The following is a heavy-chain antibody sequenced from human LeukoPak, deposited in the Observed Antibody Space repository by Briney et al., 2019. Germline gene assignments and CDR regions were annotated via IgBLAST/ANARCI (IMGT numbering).Heavy chain of an antibody. CDR2: ISRSGTYT. J-gene: IGHJ4*02. Sequence: GGSLRLSCAASGFAFSIYAMTWVRQAPGKGLEWVSGISRSGTYTYYADSVKGRFTISRDNSKNTLYLQMNNLRAEDTAVYYCAKDREAYGPYYFDHWGQGTLVTVSS. V-gene: IGHV3-23*01. CDR3: AKDREAYGPYYFDH. CDR1: GFAFSIYA. D-gene: IGHD3-10*01.